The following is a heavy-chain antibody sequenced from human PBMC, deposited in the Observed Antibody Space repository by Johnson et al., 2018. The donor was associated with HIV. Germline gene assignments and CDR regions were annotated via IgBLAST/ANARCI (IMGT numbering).Heavy chain of an antibody. J-gene: IGHJ3*02. CDR2: IYSGGTT. CDR3: ARGGVTGEDHAFDI. D-gene: IGHD7-27*01. V-gene: IGHV3-66*01. Sequence: VQLVESGGGLVQPGGSLRLSCAASGFTVSSNYMNWVRQAPGKGLEWVSVIYSGGTTYHADSVKGRFIISRDNSKSTRYLQMNSLRAGDTAVYYCARGGVTGEDHAFDIWGQGTMVTVSS. CDR1: GFTVSSNY.